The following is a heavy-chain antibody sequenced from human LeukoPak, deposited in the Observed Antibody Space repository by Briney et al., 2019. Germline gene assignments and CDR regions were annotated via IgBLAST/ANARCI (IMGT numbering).Heavy chain of an antibody. Sequence: SVKVSCKASGGTFSSYAISWVRQAPGQGLEWMGGIIPIFGTANYAQKFQGRVTITADESTSTAYMELSSLRSEDTAVYYCARSIWSLDESYYYYMDVWGKGTTVAISS. D-gene: IGHD2-21*01. CDR3: ARSIWSLDESYYYYMDV. J-gene: IGHJ6*03. V-gene: IGHV1-69*13. CDR2: IIPIFGTA. CDR1: GGTFSSYA.